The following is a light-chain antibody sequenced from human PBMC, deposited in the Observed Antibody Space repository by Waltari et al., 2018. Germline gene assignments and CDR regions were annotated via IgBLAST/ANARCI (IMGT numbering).Light chain of an antibody. Sequence: IVLTQSPGTLSLSPGERATLSCRANQSVSSTFLAWYQQRPGQAPRLLIYGTSNRATGIPDRFSGSGSGTDFTLTISRLEPEDFAVYYCQQYDSSPSIYTFGPGTKVDVK. V-gene: IGKV3-20*01. J-gene: IGKJ3*01. CDR2: GTS. CDR1: QSVSSTF. CDR3: QQYDSSPSIYT.